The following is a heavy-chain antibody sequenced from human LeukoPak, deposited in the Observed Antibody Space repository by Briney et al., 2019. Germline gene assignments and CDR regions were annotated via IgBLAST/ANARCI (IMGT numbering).Heavy chain of an antibody. J-gene: IGHJ4*02. CDR2: IYYSGST. CDR1: GGSISSGDYY. V-gene: IGHV4-30-4*01. D-gene: IGHD6-19*01. Sequence: PSETLSLTCTVSGGSISSGDYYWSWIRQPPGKGLEWIGYIYYSGSTYYNPSLKSRVTISVDTSKNQFSLQLNSVTPEDTAVYYCARVAVAGFFDFWGQGTLVTVSS. CDR3: ARVAVAGFFDF.